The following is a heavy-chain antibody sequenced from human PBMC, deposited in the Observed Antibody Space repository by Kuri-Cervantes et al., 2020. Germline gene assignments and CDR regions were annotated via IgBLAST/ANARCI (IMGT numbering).Heavy chain of an antibody. CDR2: ISSSGSTI. CDR3: AKDKFVGYYYGSELVTGSSDY. CDR1: GFTFSSYE. D-gene: IGHD3-10*01. V-gene: IGHV3-48*03. Sequence: GESLKISCAASGFTFSSYEVNWVRQAPGKGLEWVSYISSSGSTIYYADSVKGRFTISRDNAKNSLYLQMNSLRAEDTAVYYCAKDKFVGYYYGSELVTGSSDYWGQGTLVTVSS. J-gene: IGHJ4*02.